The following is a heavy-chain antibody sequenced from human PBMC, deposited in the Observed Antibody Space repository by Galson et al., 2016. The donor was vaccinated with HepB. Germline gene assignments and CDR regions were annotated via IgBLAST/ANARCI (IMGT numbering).Heavy chain of an antibody. J-gene: IGHJ4*02. CDR3: ARGTAKYYFDN. CDR1: GGSISSGGYY. CDR2: IYYRGST. Sequence: TLSLTCTVSGGSISSGGYYWSWIRQHPGKGLEWIAYIYYRGSTYYNPSLRSQVTISVDTSKNHFSLKLSSMSAADTAVYYCARGTAKYYFDNWGQGNLVTVSS. D-gene: IGHD1-14*01. V-gene: IGHV4-31*01.